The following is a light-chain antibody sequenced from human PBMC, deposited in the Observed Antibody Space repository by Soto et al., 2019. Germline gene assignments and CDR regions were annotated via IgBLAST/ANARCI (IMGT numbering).Light chain of an antibody. CDR2: GAS. Sequence: ESVLTQSPGTLSLSPGERATLSCRASESTSSTYLAWYQQKPGQAPRLLIYGASSRATGIPERFSGSGSATDFTLTIGRLEPEDFAVYYCQHYGSSPWTFGQGTKLEI. CDR3: QHYGSSPWT. CDR1: ESTSSTY. J-gene: IGKJ1*01. V-gene: IGKV3-20*01.